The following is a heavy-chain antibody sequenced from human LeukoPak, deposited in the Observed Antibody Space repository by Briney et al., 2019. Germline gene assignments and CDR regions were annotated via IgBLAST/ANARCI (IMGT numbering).Heavy chain of an antibody. CDR2: MNPNSGNT. V-gene: IGHV1-8*01. Sequence: ASVKVSCRASGYTFTSYDINWVRQATGQGREWMGWMNPNSGNTGYAQKFQGRVTMTRDTSISTAYMELSSLRSEDTAVYYCARRYCSGGSCYHRWFDPWGQGTLVTVSS. CDR1: GYTFTSYD. J-gene: IGHJ5*02. CDR3: ARRYCSGGSCYHRWFDP. D-gene: IGHD2-15*01.